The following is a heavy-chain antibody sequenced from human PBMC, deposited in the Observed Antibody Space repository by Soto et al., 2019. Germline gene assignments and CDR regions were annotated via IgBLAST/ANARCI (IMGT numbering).Heavy chain of an antibody. J-gene: IGHJ6*03. CDR1: GGSISSYY. CDR3: ARHDGIAARPSVYYYYYMDV. V-gene: IGHV4-59*08. CDR2: IYYSGST. D-gene: IGHD6-6*01. Sequence: SETLSLTCTVSGGSISSYYWSWIRQPPGKGLEWIGYIYYSGSTNYNPSLKSRVTISVDTSKNQFSLKLSSVTAADTAVYYCARHDGIAARPSVYYYYYMDVWGKGTTVTVSS.